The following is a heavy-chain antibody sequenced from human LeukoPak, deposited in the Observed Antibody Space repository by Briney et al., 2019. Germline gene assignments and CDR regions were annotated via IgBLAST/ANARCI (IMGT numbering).Heavy chain of an antibody. Sequence: SETLSLTCTVSGDSISGYYWSWIRLPPGKGLEWIGYIYYTGSTNYNPSLKSRVTISVDTSKNQFSLKLSSVTAADTAVYYCARDHTGRQLGIWGQGTLVTVSS. J-gene: IGHJ4*02. CDR3: ARDHTGRQLGI. V-gene: IGHV4-59*12. D-gene: IGHD6-13*01. CDR2: IYYTGST. CDR1: GDSISGYY.